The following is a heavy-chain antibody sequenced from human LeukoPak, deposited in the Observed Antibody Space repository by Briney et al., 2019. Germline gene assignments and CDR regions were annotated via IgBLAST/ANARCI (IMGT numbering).Heavy chain of an antibody. J-gene: IGHJ5*02. CDR1: GFSFSDYY. D-gene: IGHD6-13*01. CDR3: AKDTSHSSSWYENWFDP. V-gene: IGHV3-11*06. Sequence: GGSLRLSCAASGFSFSDYYMSWIRQAPGKGLEWISYISSSGSYTNYADSVKGRFTISRDNARNSLYLQMNSLRTEDTAVYYCAKDTSHSSSWYENWFDPWGQGTLVTVSS. CDR2: ISSSGSYT.